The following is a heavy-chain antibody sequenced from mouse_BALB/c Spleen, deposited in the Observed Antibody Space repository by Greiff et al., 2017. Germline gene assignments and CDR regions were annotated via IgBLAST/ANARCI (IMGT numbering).Heavy chain of an antibody. CDR2: IDPENGNT. CDR3: AKKLDYAMDY. CDR1: GFNIKDYY. J-gene: IGHJ4*01. V-gene: IGHV14-1*02. D-gene: IGHD1-3*01. Sequence: EVQLQQSGAELVRPGALVKLSCKASGFNIKDYYMHWVKQRPEQGLEWIGWIDPENGNTIYDPKFQGKASITADTSSNTAYLQLSSLTSEDTAVYYCAKKLDYAMDYWGQGTSVTVSA.